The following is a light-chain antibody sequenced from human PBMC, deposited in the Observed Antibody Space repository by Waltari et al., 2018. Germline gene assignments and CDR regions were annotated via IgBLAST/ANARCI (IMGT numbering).Light chain of an antibody. Sequence: QSVLTQPPSASGTPGQRVTISCSGSASNIGGNLVNWYQQFPGKAPKLLIYRSDLRPSGVPDRFSGSKSGTSASLAISGLQSEDEADYLCASWDDSLNGHWVFGGGTKVTVL. J-gene: IGLJ3*02. V-gene: IGLV1-44*01. CDR3: ASWDDSLNGHWV. CDR2: RSD. CDR1: ASNIGGNL.